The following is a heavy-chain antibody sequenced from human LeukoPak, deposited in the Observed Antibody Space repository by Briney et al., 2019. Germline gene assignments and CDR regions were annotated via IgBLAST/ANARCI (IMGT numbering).Heavy chain of an antibody. CDR3: AREGGPYRPLDY. J-gene: IGHJ4*02. Sequence: SETLSLTCTVSGGSVSSGSYYWTWIRQPPGKGLEWIGEVNLQGSTNYNPSLMRRVAISVDTSANHVSLQLTSVTAADTAVYYCAREGGPYRPLDYSGQGTLVTVSS. V-gene: IGHV4-61*03. CDR1: GGSVSSGSYY. CDR2: VNLQGST.